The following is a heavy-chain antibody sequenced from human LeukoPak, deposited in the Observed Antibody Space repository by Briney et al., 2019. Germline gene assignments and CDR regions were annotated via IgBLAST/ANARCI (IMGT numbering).Heavy chain of an antibody. J-gene: IGHJ1*01. Sequence: GGSLRLSCAASGFSFSRYVMSWVRQAPGKGLEWVSSISGSGHTYYADSVKGRFTVSRDNSNNTMYLQMSNLRVEDTAVYYCAKNLITLAGTCPDSWGQGTLVTVSS. CDR2: ISGSGHT. V-gene: IGHV3-23*01. D-gene: IGHD6-19*01. CDR1: GFSFSRYV. CDR3: AKNLITLAGTCPDS.